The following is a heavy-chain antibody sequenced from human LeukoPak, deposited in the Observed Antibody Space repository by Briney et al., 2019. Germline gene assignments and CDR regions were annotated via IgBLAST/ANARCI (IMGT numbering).Heavy chain of an antibody. Sequence: SETLSLTCTVSGDSISRYYWSWIRQPAGKGLEWIGRIYNGGIITYNPSLKSRVTISVDTSKNQFSLKLSSVTAADTAVYYCARVVGAIDYWGQGTQVTVSS. V-gene: IGHV4-4*07. J-gene: IGHJ4*02. CDR3: ARVVGAIDY. CDR2: IYNGGII. D-gene: IGHD1-26*01. CDR1: GDSISRYY.